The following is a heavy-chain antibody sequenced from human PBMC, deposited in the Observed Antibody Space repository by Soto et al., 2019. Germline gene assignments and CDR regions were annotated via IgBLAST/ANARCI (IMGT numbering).Heavy chain of an antibody. CDR2: ISYDGSNK. J-gene: IGHJ5*02. V-gene: IGHV3-30-3*01. Sequence: QVQLVESGGGVVQPGRSLRLSCAASGFTFSSYAMHWVRQAPGKGLEWVAVISYDGSNKYYADSVKGRFTISRDNSKNTLDLQMNSLRAEDTAVYYCSSPPVLNWNSNWFDPWGQGTLVTVSS. CDR1: GFTFSSYA. CDR3: SSPPVLNWNSNWFDP. D-gene: IGHD1-7*01.